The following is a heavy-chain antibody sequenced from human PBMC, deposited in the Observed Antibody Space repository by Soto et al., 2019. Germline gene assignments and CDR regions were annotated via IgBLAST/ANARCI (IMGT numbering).Heavy chain of an antibody. D-gene: IGHD3-10*01. Sequence: SETLSLTCTVSGGSISSSSYYWGWIRQPPGKGLEWIGGIYYSGSTYYNPSLKSRVTISVDTSKNQFSLKLSSVTAADTAVYYCARGLGLLWFGELYHWFDPWGQGTLVTVSS. J-gene: IGHJ5*02. CDR1: GGSISSSSYY. V-gene: IGHV4-39*01. CDR2: IYYSGST. CDR3: ARGLGLLWFGELYHWFDP.